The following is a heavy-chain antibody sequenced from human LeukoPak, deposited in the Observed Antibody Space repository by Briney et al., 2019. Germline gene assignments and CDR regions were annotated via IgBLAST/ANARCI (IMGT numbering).Heavy chain of an antibody. J-gene: IGHJ5*02. Sequence: ASVKVSCKASEYTFTGYYMHWVRQAPGQGLEWMGWINPNSGGTNYAQKFQGRVTMTRDTSISTAYMELSRLRSDDTAVYYCARDRLIAVAGTVVWFDPWGQGTLVTVSS. CDR1: EYTFTGYY. CDR3: ARDRLIAVAGTVVWFDP. D-gene: IGHD6-19*01. V-gene: IGHV1-2*02. CDR2: INPNSGGT.